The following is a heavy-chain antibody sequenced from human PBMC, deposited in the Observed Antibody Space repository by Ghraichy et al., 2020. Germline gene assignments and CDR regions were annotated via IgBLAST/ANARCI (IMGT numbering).Heavy chain of an antibody. J-gene: IGHJ6*02. V-gene: IGHV3-15*01. CDR3: TKVYSYYDILTGYYYYYGMDV. Sequence: GESLRLSCAASGFTFSNALMSWVRQAPGKGLEWVGRIKSKTDGGTTDYAAPVKGRFTISRDDSKNTLYLQMNSLKTEDTAVYYCTKVYSYYDILTGYYYYYGMDVWGQGTTVTVSS. CDR2: IKSKTDGGTT. D-gene: IGHD3-9*01. CDR1: GFTFSNAL.